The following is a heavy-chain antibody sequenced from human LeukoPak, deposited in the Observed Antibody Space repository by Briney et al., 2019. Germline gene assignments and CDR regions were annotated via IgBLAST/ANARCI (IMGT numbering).Heavy chain of an antibody. V-gene: IGHV4-59*12. Sequence: SETLSLTCTVSGGSISRDYWSWIRQPPGKGLEWIASIYQSGNTYYNPSLRSRVTMSLNRSRNQFSLNLSSVTAADTAVYFCARGVDNYDSEGLAFDIWGQGTPVTVSS. CDR3: ARGVDNYDSEGLAFDI. CDR1: GGSISRDY. J-gene: IGHJ3*02. CDR2: IYQSGNT. D-gene: IGHD3-22*01.